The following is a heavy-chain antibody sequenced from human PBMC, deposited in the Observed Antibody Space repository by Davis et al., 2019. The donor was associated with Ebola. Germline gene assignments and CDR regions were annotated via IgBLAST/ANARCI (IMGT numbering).Heavy chain of an antibody. CDR3: ARVIFSGWYYAFDI. CDR1: GGPFSIYY. Sequence: MPSETLSLTCAVDGGPFSIYYWTWIRQSPGKGLEWIGEFAHSGSSNYNPSLKSRVSILGDTSKNQFSLELTSVTAADTATYYCARVIFSGWYYAFDIWGQGTMVIVSS. J-gene: IGHJ3*02. D-gene: IGHD6-13*01. V-gene: IGHV4-34*01. CDR2: FAHSGSS.